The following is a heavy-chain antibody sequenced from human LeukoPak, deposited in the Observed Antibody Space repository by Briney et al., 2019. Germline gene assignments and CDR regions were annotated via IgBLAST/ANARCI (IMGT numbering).Heavy chain of an antibody. CDR2: IIPIFGTA. V-gene: IGHV1-69*13. CDR3: ARAAKYYYDSSGYTYYYYGMDV. Sequence: SVKVSFKASGGTFSSYAISWVRQAPGQGLEWMGGIIPIFGTANYAQRFQGRVTITADESTSTAYMELSSLRSEDTAVYYCARAAKYYYDSSGYTYYYYGMDVWGQGTTVTVSS. J-gene: IGHJ6*02. D-gene: IGHD3-22*01. CDR1: GGTFSSYA.